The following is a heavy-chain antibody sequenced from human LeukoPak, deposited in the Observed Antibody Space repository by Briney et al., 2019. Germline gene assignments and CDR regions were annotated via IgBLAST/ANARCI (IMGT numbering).Heavy chain of an antibody. CDR3: TRVGYIDEGIDY. CDR1: GFIFNNYA. Sequence: PGGSLRLSCAGSGFIFNNYAMHWVRQPPGKGLEWVANIKQDGSKKSYVDSVKGRFTISRDNAKNSLYLQVNSLRAEDTAIYYCTRVGYIDEGIDYWGQGTLVTVSS. V-gene: IGHV3-7*04. D-gene: IGHD5-24*01. CDR2: IKQDGSKK. J-gene: IGHJ4*02.